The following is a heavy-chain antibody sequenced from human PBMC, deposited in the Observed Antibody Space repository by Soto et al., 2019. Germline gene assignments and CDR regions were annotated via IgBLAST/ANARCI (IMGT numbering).Heavy chain of an antibody. Sequence: PGGSLRLSCAASGFTFSSYAMTWVRQAPGKGLGWVSVIGGSGGGTYYADSVKGRFTISRDNSKNTLYLQMNSLRAEDTAVYYCAKGTANWNSGYFDYWGQGTLVTVSS. CDR3: AKGTANWNSGYFDY. CDR1: GFTFSSYA. CDR2: IGGSGGGT. J-gene: IGHJ4*02. V-gene: IGHV3-23*01. D-gene: IGHD1-7*01.